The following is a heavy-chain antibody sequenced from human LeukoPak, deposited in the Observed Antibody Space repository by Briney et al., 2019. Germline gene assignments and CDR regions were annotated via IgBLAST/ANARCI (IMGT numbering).Heavy chain of an antibody. CDR1: GYIFTSYY. Sequence: ASVKVSCKASGYIFTSYYMHWVRQAPGQGLEWMGIINPSGGSTSYAQKFQGRVTMTRDTSTSTVYMELSSLRSEDTAVYYCARSITMVRGINWFDPWGQGTLVTVSS. D-gene: IGHD3-10*01. V-gene: IGHV1-46*01. J-gene: IGHJ5*02. CDR3: ARSITMVRGINWFDP. CDR2: INPSGGST.